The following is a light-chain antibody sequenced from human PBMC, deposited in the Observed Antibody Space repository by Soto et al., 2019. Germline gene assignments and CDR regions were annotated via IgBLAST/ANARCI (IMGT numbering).Light chain of an antibody. CDR2: AAS. J-gene: IGKJ2*01. Sequence: DIQMTQSPSSLSASVGDRVTITCRASQSISKYLNWYQQKTGHAPNLLIYAASTLQSGVPSRFSGSGSGTDFTLTISSLQPEDFATYYCQQSYSTPPDTFGQGTKLEIK. CDR3: QQSYSTPPDT. CDR1: QSISKY. V-gene: IGKV1-39*01.